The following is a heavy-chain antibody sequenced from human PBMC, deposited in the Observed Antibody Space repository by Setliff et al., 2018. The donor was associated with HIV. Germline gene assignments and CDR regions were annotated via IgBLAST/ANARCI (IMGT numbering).Heavy chain of an antibody. CDR3: ATDKHYYGSGSYYALDY. CDR2: FDPEDGAT. V-gene: IGHV1-24*01. Sequence: ASVKVSCKVSGYTLTELSMHWVRQAPGKGLEWMGGFDPEDGATIYAQKFQGRVTMTEDTSTDTAYMELSSLRSEDTAVYYCATDKHYYGSGSYYALDYWGQGTLVTVSS. D-gene: IGHD3-10*01. CDR1: GYTLTELS. J-gene: IGHJ4*02.